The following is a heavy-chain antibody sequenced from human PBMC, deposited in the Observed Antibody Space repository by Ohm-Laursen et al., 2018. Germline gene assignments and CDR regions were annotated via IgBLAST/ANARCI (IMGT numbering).Heavy chain of an antibody. CDR2: ISSSGSTI. Sequence: SLRLSCAASGFTFSDYYMSWIRQAPGKGLAWVSYISSSGSTIYYADSVKGRFTISRDNAKNSLYLQMNSLRAEDTAVYYCARARMWSYGTLYYFDYWGQGTLVTVSA. J-gene: IGHJ4*02. V-gene: IGHV3-11*01. D-gene: IGHD2-21*01. CDR3: ARARMWSYGTLYYFDY. CDR1: GFTFSDYY.